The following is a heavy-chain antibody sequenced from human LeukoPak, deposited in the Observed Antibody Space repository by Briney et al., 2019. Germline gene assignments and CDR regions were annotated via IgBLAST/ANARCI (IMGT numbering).Heavy chain of an antibody. Sequence: GGSLRLSCAASGFTFSSYWMHWVRQAPGKGLVWVSRINSDGTSTNYTDSVKGRFTISRDNAKNTLYLQMNSLRAEDTAVYYCARVNYGGNSFSDYWGQGTLVTVSS. J-gene: IGHJ4*02. V-gene: IGHV3-74*01. CDR2: INSDGTST. D-gene: IGHD4-23*01. CDR3: ARVNYGGNSFSDY. CDR1: GFTFSSYW.